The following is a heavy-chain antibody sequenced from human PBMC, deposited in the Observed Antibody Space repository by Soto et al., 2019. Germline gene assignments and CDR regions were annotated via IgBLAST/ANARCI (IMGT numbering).Heavy chain of an antibody. CDR1: GFTFINYA. V-gene: IGHV3-23*01. Sequence: EVQLLESGGGLVQPGGSLRLSCVGSGFTFINYAMSWVRQTPGKGLEWVSGISGGGDRTFDADSVKGRFTISRDNSKNTVNVQMNSLRADYTAVYYCARKVLGSTSRPDWWYFDLWGRGTRVTVSS. D-gene: IGHD3-16*01. CDR3: ARKVLGSTSRPDWWYFDL. J-gene: IGHJ2*01. CDR2: ISGGGDRT.